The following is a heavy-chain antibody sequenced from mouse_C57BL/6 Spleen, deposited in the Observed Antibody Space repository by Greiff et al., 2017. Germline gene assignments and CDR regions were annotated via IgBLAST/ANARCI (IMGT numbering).Heavy chain of an antibody. J-gene: IGHJ4*01. CDR2: IIPSTGGT. V-gene: IGHV1-42*01. CDR1: GYSFTGYY. Sequence: VQLQQSGPELVKPGASVKISCKASGYSFTGYYMNWVKQSPEKSLEWIGEIIPSTGGTTYNQKFKAKATLTVDKSSSTAYMQLKSLTSEDSAVYYCARWDYYGSSYYYAMDDWGQGTSGTGSS. CDR3: ARWDYYGSSYYYAMDD. D-gene: IGHD1-1*01.